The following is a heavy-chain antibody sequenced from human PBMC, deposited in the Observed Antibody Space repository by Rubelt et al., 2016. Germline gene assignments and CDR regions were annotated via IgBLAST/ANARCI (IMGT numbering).Heavy chain of an antibody. CDR1: GFSVNTNY. D-gene: IGHD3-16*01. V-gene: IGHV3-53*01. J-gene: IGHJ4*02. Sequence: EVQLVESGGGLIQPGRSLRLSCAPSGFSVNTNYMSWVRQAPGKGLEWVSIADSVKGRFTISRDNSKNTWFLQMSSLRAEDTATNYWAKPSGGASHNLDSWGQGTLVIVSS. CDR3: AKPSGGASHNLDS.